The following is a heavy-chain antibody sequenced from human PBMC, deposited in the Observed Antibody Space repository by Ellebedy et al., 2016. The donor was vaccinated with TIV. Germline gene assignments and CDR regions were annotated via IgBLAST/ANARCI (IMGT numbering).Heavy chain of an antibody. J-gene: IGHJ6*02. D-gene: IGHD3-16*02. CDR1: GFIFNNFA. CDR3: TKDRGTYGHIPHGMDV. CDR2: ISYSGAIT. V-gene: IGHV3-23*01. Sequence: GGSLRLSXAASGFIFNNFAMTWVRQAPGKGLEWVAAISYSGAITSYADSVKGRFTIPRDTSKNTVYLHMSGLRAEDTALYYCTKDRGTYGHIPHGMDVWGQGTVVTVSS.